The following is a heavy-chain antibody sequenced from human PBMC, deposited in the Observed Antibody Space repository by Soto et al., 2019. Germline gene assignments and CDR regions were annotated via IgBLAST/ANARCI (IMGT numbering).Heavy chain of an antibody. Sequence: QVQLQQWGAGLLKPSETLSLTCAVYGGSFSGYYWSWIRQPPGKGLEWIGEINHSGSTNYNPSPKSRVTISVDTSKNQFSLKLSSVTAADTAVYYCARLSSSWYPSFEDYWGQGTLVTVSS. D-gene: IGHD6-13*01. CDR1: GGSFSGYY. V-gene: IGHV4-34*01. J-gene: IGHJ4*02. CDR3: ARLSSSWYPSFEDY. CDR2: INHSGST.